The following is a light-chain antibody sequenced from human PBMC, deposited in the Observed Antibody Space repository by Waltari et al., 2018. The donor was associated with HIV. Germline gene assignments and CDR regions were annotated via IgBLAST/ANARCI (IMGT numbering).Light chain of an antibody. Sequence: QSALIQPPSVSGSPGQSVTISCTGTNRDIGNFYRVSWYRVTPGTAPRLLIYEVTNRPSGGPDRFSGSKSGNTASLTISGLQAEDEADYYCSSYSASSTWVFGGGTILTVL. CDR1: NRDIGNFYR. CDR2: EVT. CDR3: SSYSASSTWV. V-gene: IGLV2-18*02. J-gene: IGLJ3*02.